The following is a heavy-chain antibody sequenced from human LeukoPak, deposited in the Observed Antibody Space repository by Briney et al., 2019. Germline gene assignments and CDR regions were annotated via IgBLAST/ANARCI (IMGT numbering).Heavy chain of an antibody. V-gene: IGHV4-4*07. J-gene: IGHJ4*02. CDR2: IYTSGST. CDR3: ATMTTVTTGAENDY. CDR1: GGSISSYY. Sequence: SETLSLTCTVSGGSISSYYWSWIRQPAGKGLEWIGRIYTSGSTNYNPSLKSRVTMSVDTSKNQFSLKLSSVTAADTAVHYCATMTTVTTGAENDYWGQGTLVTVSS. D-gene: IGHD4-17*01.